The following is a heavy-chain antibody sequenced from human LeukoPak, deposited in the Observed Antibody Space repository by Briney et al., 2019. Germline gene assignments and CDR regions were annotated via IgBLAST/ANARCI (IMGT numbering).Heavy chain of an antibody. CDR1: GGSISSYY. Sequence: SETLSLTCTVSGGSISSYYWSWIRQPPGKGLEWIGEINHSGSTNYNPSLKSRVTISVDTSKNQFSLKLSSVTAADTAVYYCARRASSGWYYYYYMDVWGKGTTVTVSS. J-gene: IGHJ6*03. CDR2: INHSGST. CDR3: ARRASSGWYYYYYMDV. V-gene: IGHV4-34*01. D-gene: IGHD6-19*01.